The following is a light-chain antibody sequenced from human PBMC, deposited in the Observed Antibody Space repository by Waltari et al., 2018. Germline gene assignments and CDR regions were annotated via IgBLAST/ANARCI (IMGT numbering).Light chain of an antibody. Sequence: DIVMTQSPDSLPVSLGERATINCKSSQNLLYGSNNKNYLSWYQQKAGQPPKLLIYWACSRESGVPDRFSGSGSGTDFTLTISSLQAEDVAVYYCQQYYSSPWTFGQGTKVEIK. CDR3: QQYYSSPWT. J-gene: IGKJ1*01. CDR2: WAC. CDR1: QNLLYGSNNKNY. V-gene: IGKV4-1*01.